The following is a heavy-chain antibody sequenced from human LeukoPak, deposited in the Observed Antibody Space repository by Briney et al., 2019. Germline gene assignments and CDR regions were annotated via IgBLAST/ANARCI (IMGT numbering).Heavy chain of an antibody. D-gene: IGHD3-10*01. Sequence: ASVKVSCKAFGYTFTSYGISWVQQAPGQGLEWMGWISAYNGNTNYAQKLQGRVTMTTDTSTSTAYMELRSLRSDDTAVYYCARDRYYGSGSYTPYNWFDPWGQGTLVTVSS. CDR3: ARDRYYGSGSYTPYNWFDP. V-gene: IGHV1-18*01. J-gene: IGHJ5*02. CDR2: ISAYNGNT. CDR1: GYTFTSYG.